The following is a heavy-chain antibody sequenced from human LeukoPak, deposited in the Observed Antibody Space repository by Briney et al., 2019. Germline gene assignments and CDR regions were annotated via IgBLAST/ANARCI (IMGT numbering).Heavy chain of an antibody. CDR2: IYYSGST. CDR3: AREAADFGEFIYYFDY. V-gene: IGHV4-61*01. Sequence: PSETLSLTCTVSGGSVSSGSYYWSWIRQPPGKGLEWIGYIYYSGSTNYNPSLKSRVTISVDTSKNQFSLKLSSVTAADTAVYYCAREAADFGEFIYYFDYWGQGTLVTVSS. J-gene: IGHJ4*02. CDR1: GGSVSSGSYY. D-gene: IGHD3-10*01.